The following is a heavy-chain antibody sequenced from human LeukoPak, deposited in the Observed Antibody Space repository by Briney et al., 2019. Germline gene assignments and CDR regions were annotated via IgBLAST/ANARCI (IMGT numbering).Heavy chain of an antibody. J-gene: IGHJ6*03. Sequence: GGSLRLSCAASGFTFSSYSMNWVRQAPGKGLEWVSYISSSSSTIYYADSVKGRFTISRDNAKNSLYLQMNSLRAEDTAVYYCARDPSSWYYYYMDVWGKGTTVTVSS. V-gene: IGHV3-48*01. CDR2: ISSSSSTI. D-gene: IGHD6-13*01. CDR3: ARDPSSWYYYYMDV. CDR1: GFTFSSYS.